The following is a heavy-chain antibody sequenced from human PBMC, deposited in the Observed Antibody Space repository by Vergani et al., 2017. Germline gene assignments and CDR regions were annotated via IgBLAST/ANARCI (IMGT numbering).Heavy chain of an antibody. J-gene: IGHJ6*03. CDR1: GFTFRIYD. CDR3: VKDSGEQVGRYYYYGYMDV. D-gene: IGHD1-26*01. V-gene: IGHV3-30*02. CDR2: IRYDGTKR. Sequence: QVQLVESGGGVVQPGGSLRLSCIASGFTFRIYDMHWVRQAPGKGLEWVAFIRYDGTKRFYGDSVKGRFTISRDNSQTTVFLQMNSLRAEDTAVYYCVKDSGEQVGRYYYYGYMDVWGKGTTVTVSS.